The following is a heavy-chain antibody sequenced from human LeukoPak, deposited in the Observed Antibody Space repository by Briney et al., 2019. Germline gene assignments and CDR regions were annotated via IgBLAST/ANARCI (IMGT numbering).Heavy chain of an antibody. D-gene: IGHD6-13*01. J-gene: IGHJ6*03. CDR1: GFTFSSYG. V-gene: IGHV3-23*01. CDR3: AKAIAGSPGGYYYYMDV. Sequence: SGGSLRLSCAASGFTFSSYGMSWVRQAPGKGLEWVSAISGSGGSTYYADSVKGRFTISRDNSKNTLYLQMNSLRAEDTAVYYCAKAIAGSPGGYYYYMDVWGKGTTVTVSS. CDR2: ISGSGGST.